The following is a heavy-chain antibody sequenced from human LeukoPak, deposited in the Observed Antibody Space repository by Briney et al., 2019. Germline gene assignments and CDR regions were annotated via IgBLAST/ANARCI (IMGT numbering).Heavy chain of an antibody. CDR1: GFTFVDAW. CDR3: AKAGVAAAGVFDY. Sequence: PGGSLRLSCAGFGFTFVDAWMNGARQAPGKGLEWVAVISYDGSNKYYADSVKGRFTISRDNSKNTLYLQMNSLRAEDTAVYYCAKAGVAAAGVFDYWGQGTLVTGSS. V-gene: IGHV3-30*18. CDR2: ISYDGSNK. D-gene: IGHD6-13*01. J-gene: IGHJ4*02.